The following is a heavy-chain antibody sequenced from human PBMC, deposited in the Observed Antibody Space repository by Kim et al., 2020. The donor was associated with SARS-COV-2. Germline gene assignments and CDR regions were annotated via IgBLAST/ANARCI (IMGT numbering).Heavy chain of an antibody. Sequence: TSYADSVKGRFTISRHNSKNTLYLQMNSLRAEDTAVYYCASYGAPFCMDVWGQGTTVTVSS. V-gene: IGHV3-53*04. D-gene: IGHD1-26*01. J-gene: IGHJ6*02. CDR3: ASYGAPFCMDV. CDR2: T.